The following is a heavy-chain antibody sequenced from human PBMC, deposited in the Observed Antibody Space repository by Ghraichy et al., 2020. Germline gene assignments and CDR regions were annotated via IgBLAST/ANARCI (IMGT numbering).Heavy chain of an antibody. Sequence: LSLTCAASGFTFSSYDMHWVRQATGKGLEWVSAIGTAGDTYYPGSVKGRFTISRENAKNSLYLQMNSLRAGDTAVYYCCVWSGYLEAFDIWGQGTMVTVSS. CDR1: GFTFSSYD. J-gene: IGHJ3*02. D-gene: IGHD3-3*01. CDR2: IGTAGDT. CDR3: CVWSGYLEAFDI. V-gene: IGHV3-13*01.